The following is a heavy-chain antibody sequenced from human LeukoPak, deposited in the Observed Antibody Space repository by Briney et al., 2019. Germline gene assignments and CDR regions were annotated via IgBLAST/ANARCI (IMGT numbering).Heavy chain of an antibody. CDR2: INPNSGGT. J-gene: IGHJ4*02. CDR3: ARDGSDSGYDYLSDY. CDR1: GYTFTGYY. Sequence: GASVKVSCKASGYTFTGYYMHWVRQAPGQGLEWMGWINPNSGGTNYAQKFQGRVTMTRDTSIGTAYMELSRLRSDDTAVYYCARDGSDSGYDYLSDYWGQGTLVTVSS. D-gene: IGHD5-12*01. V-gene: IGHV1-2*02.